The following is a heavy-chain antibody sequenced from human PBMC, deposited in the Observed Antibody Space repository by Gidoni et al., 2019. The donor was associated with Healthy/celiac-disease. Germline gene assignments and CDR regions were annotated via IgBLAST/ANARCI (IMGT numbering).Heavy chain of an antibody. CDR3: ARVVGLLWFGGGFDP. Sequence: QVQLQESGPGLVKPSQTLYLTCTVSGGSIRSGGYYWSWIRQHPGKGLEWLGYIYYSGSTYYNPSLKSRVTISVDTSKNQFSLKLSSVPAADTAVYYCARVVGLLWFGGGFDPWGQGTLVTVSS. CDR2: IYYSGST. J-gene: IGHJ5*02. D-gene: IGHD3-10*01. CDR1: GGSIRSGGYY. V-gene: IGHV4-31*03.